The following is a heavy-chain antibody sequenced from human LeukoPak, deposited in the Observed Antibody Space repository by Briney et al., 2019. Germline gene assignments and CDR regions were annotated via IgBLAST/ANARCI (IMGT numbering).Heavy chain of an antibody. V-gene: IGHV3-74*01. CDR1: GFTLRNYW. Sequence: PGGSLRLSCAASGFTLRNYWMYWVRQAPGKGLVCVARSNGDGSTTNYADSVKGRFTNSRDDSKNTLFLQMNSLRAEDTAVYFCAKVKWKLIGYFDYWGQGTLVTVSS. CDR3: AKVKWKLIGYFDY. D-gene: IGHD1-20*01. J-gene: IGHJ4*02. CDR2: SNGDGSTT.